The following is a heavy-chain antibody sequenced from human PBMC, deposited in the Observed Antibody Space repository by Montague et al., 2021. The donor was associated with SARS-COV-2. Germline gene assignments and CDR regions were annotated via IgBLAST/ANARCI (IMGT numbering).Heavy chain of an antibody. CDR1: GGSISSYY. CDR3: ARQRRYQLPITIFGVVMADAFDI. CDR2: INYSGST. Sequence: SETLSLTCTVSGGSISSYYWSWIRQPPGKGLEWIGYINYSGSTNXNPSLKSRVTISVDTSKNQFSLKLSSVTAADTAVYYCARQRRYQLPITIFGVVMADAFDIWGQGTMVTVSS. D-gene: IGHD3-3*01. V-gene: IGHV4-59*08. J-gene: IGHJ3*02.